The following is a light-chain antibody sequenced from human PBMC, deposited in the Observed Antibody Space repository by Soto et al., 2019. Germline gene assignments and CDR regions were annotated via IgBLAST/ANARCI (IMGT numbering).Light chain of an antibody. CDR1: SSDVGGYNY. CDR2: EVS. V-gene: IGLV2-14*01. J-gene: IGLJ1*01. Sequence: QSVLTQPASVSGSPGQSITISCTGTSSDVGGYNYVSWYQQHPGKAPKLMNYEVSNRPSGVSNRFSGSKSGNTASLTISGLQAEDEADYYCSSYTSSSSPYVFGTGTKATVL. CDR3: SSYTSSSSPYV.